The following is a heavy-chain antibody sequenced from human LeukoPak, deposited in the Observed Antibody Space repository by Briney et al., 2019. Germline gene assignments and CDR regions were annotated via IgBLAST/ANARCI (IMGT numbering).Heavy chain of an antibody. CDR2: IRDSGSST. Sequence: GGSLRLSCAASGFTFSSYAMSWDRQAPGKGLEWVSAIRDSGSSTHYADSVKGRFTTSRDNSKNTLFLQMNSLRAEDTAIYYCAKYGPQDSGSSHFDYWGQGALVTVSS. V-gene: IGHV3-23*01. J-gene: IGHJ4*02. CDR3: AKYGPQDSGSSHFDY. CDR1: GFTFSSYA. D-gene: IGHD1-26*01.